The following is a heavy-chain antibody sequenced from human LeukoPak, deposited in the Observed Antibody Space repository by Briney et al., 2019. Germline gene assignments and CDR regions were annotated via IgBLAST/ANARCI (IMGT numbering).Heavy chain of an antibody. D-gene: IGHD6-6*01. V-gene: IGHV1-69*04. CDR1: GGTFSSYA. Sequence: SVKVSCKASGGTFSSYAISWVRQAPGQGLEWMGRIIPILGIANYAQKFQGRVTITADKSTSTAYMELSSLRSEDTAVYYYARARKPKSPIAARHNWFDPWGQGTLVTVSS. J-gene: IGHJ5*02. CDR3: ARARKPKSPIAARHNWFDP. CDR2: IIPILGIA.